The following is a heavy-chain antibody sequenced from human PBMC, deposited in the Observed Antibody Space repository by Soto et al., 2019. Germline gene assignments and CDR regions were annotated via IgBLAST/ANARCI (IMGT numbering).Heavy chain of an antibody. CDR1: GYTFSDYY. Sequence: VSLKVSCKASGYTFSDYYIHWVRQAPGQGLEWMGWINPNSGGTKYAPKFQGGVTMTRDTSITTAYMELSRLRSGDTAVYYCAREPATAKPEGVDFWGQGTLVTVSS. CDR3: AREPATAKPEGVDF. J-gene: IGHJ4*02. CDR2: INPNSGGT. D-gene: IGHD1-1*01. V-gene: IGHV1-2*02.